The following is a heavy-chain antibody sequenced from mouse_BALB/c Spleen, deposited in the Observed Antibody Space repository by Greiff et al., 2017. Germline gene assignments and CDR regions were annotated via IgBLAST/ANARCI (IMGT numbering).Heavy chain of an antibody. J-gene: IGHJ2*01. Sequence: EVHLVESGAELVKPGASVKLSCTASGFNIKDTYMHWVKQRPEQGLEWIGRIDPANGNTKYDPKFQGKATITADTSSNTAYLQLSSLTSEDTAVYYCARYGSSSYYFDYWGQGTTLTVSS. CDR2: IDPANGNT. D-gene: IGHD1-1*01. CDR1: GFNIKDTY. V-gene: IGHV14-3*02. CDR3: ARYGSSSYYFDY.